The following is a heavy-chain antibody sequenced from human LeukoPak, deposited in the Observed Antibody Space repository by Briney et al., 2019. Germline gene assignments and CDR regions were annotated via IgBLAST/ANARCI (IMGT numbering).Heavy chain of an antibody. Sequence: SETLSLTCAVYGGSFSGYYWSWIRQPPGKGLEWIGEINHSGSTNYNPSLKSRVTISVDTSKNQFSLKLSSVTAADTAVYYCASLAAAQRYNWFDPWGQGTLVTVSS. CDR1: GGSFSGYY. J-gene: IGHJ5*02. V-gene: IGHV4-34*01. CDR3: ASLAAAQRYNWFDP. D-gene: IGHD6-13*01. CDR2: INHSGST.